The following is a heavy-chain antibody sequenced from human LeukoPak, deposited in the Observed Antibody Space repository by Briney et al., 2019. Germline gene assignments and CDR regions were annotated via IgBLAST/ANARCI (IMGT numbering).Heavy chain of an antibody. Sequence: PSETLSLTCTVSGASISSSGYCWGWVRQSPVKGLEWIGYIYYTGKTYYNPSLEGRVTILVDTSRNHFSVKLSSVTAADTAVYYCARSQNYYGSGDYWSQGTLVTVSS. CDR1: GASISSSGYC. D-gene: IGHD3-10*01. V-gene: IGHV4-39*07. CDR3: ARSQNYYGSGDY. J-gene: IGHJ4*02. CDR2: IYYTGKT.